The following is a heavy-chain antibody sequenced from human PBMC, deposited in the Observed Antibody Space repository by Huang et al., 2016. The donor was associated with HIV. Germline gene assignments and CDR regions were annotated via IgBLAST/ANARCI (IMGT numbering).Heavy chain of an antibody. CDR2: INHSVIS. J-gene: IGHJ1*01. V-gene: IGHV4-34*02. D-gene: IGHD2-21*02. CDR3: ARGLRFCRGGDCFPTHFQH. Sequence: QVRLQQWGAGLLKPSETLSLTCAVYGGSFSGDQWTWIRHSPGKGLEWIGEINHSVISTDKPPLKTRGTITGAMSNNQFALKMTSLTVADTSVYFCARGLRFCRGGDCFPTHFQHWSQG. CDR1: GGSFSGDQ.